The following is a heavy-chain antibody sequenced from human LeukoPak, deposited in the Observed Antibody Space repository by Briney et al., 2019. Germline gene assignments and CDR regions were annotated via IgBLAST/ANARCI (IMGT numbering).Heavy chain of an antibody. Sequence: ASVKVSCKASGGTFSSYAISWVRQAPGRGLEWMGGIIPIFGTANYAQKFQGRVTITADKSTSTAYMELSSLRSEDTAVYYCARLFELVFHAFDIWGQGTMVTVSS. CDR2: IIPIFGTA. J-gene: IGHJ3*02. CDR3: ARLFELVFHAFDI. V-gene: IGHV1-69*06. CDR1: GGTFSSYA. D-gene: IGHD1-7*01.